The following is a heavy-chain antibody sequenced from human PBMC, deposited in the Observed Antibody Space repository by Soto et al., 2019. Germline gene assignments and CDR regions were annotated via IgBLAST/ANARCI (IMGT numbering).Heavy chain of an antibody. CDR3: AHFMIFGVLMIPTDY. CDR2: IYWDDDK. J-gene: IGHJ4*02. D-gene: IGHD3-3*01. Sequence: QITLKESGPTLVKPTQTLTMTCTFSGFSLSTSGVGVGWIRQPPGKALEWLALIYWDDDKRYSPSLKSRLTITKDTSKNQVVLTMTNMDPVDTATYYSAHFMIFGVLMIPTDYWGQGTLVTVSS. V-gene: IGHV2-5*02. CDR1: GFSLSTSGVG.